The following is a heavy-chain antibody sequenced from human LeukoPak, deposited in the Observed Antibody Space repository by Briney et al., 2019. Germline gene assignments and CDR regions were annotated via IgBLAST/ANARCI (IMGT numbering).Heavy chain of an antibody. CDR3: ARRGESASYGHYRFDY. D-gene: IGHD3-22*01. CDR1: GFTFSNYA. CDR2: ISGSSGLT. V-gene: IGHV3-23*01. Sequence: PGGSLRLSCAASGFTFSNYAMSWVRQAPGRGLEWVSAISGSSGLTYYADSVKGRFTISRDNSKNTLFLQMNSLRAEDTAVYYCARRGESASYGHYRFDYWGQGTLVTVSS. J-gene: IGHJ4*02.